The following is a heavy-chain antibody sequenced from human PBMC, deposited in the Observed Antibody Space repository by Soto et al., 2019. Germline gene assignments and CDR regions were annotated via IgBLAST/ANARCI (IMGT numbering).Heavy chain of an antibody. J-gene: IGHJ6*02. V-gene: IGHV3-33*01. CDR3: ARDIAAAGTSYYYYGMDV. Sequence: GGSLRLSCAASGFTFSSYGMHWVRQAPGKGLERVAVIWYDGSNKYYAESVKGRFTISRDNSKNTLYLQMNSLRAEDTAVYYCARDIAAAGTSYYYYGMDVWGQGTTVTVSS. CDR1: GFTFSSYG. D-gene: IGHD6-13*01. CDR2: IWYDGSNK.